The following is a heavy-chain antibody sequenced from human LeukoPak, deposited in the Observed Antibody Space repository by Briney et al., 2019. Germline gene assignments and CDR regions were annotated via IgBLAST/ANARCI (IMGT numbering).Heavy chain of an antibody. CDR3: AKAVMATIFFFDY. CDR1: GFTFSSYA. D-gene: IGHD5-24*01. CDR2: ISGSGGST. V-gene: IGHV3-23*01. J-gene: IGHJ4*02. Sequence: GGSLRLSCAASGFTFSSYAMSWVRQAPGKGLKWVSAISGSGGSTYYADSVKGRFTISRDNSKNTLYLQMNSLRAEDTAVYYCAKAVMATIFFFDYWGQGTLVNVSS.